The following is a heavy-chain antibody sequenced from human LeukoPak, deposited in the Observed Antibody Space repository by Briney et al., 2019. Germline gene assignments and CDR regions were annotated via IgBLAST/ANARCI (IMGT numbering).Heavy chain of an antibody. CDR2: IYRSGST. V-gene: IGHV4-4*02. J-gene: IGHJ3*02. CDR1: GGSISSSNW. Sequence: SGTLSLTCAVSGGSISSSNWWSWVRQPPGKGLEWIGEIYRSGSTNYNPSLKSRVTISVDKSKNQFSLKLSSVTAADTAVYYCARDLIVVVTPRAFDIWGQGTMVTVSS. CDR3: ARDLIVVVTPRAFDI. D-gene: IGHD3-22*01.